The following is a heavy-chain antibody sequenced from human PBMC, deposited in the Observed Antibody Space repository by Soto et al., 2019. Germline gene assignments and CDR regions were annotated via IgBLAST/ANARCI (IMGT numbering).Heavy chain of an antibody. CDR3: AREEAAAGTGGYYYYYGMDV. V-gene: IGHV1-46*01. J-gene: IGHJ6*02. CDR2: INPSGGST. CDR1: GYTFTSYY. D-gene: IGHD6-13*01. Sequence: ASVKVSCKASGYTFTSYYMHWVRQAPGQGLEWMGIINPSGGSTSYAQKFQGRVTMTRDTSTSTVYMELSSLRSEDTAVYYCAREEAAAGTGGYYYYYGMDVWGQGTTVTVS.